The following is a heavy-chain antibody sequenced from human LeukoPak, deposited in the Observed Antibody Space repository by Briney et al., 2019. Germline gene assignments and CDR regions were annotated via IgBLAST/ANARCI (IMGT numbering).Heavy chain of an antibody. J-gene: IGHJ4*02. D-gene: IGHD2-2*01. V-gene: IGHV4-30-2*01. CDR3: ARVVCSSTSCYFDY. CDR2: IYHSGST. Sequence: SETLSLTCAVSGGSISSGGYSWSWIRQPPGKGLEWIGYIYHSGSTYYNPSLKSRVTISVDRSKNQFSLKLSSVTAADTAVYYCARVVCSSTSCYFDYWGQGTLVTVSS. CDR1: GGSISSGGYS.